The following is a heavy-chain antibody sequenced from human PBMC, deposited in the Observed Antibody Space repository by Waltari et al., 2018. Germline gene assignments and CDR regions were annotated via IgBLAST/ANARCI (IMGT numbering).Heavy chain of an antibody. Sequence: QVQLVESGGGVVQPGRSRRLSCAASGFTFSSYGMHWVRQAPGKGLEWVAVIWYDGSNKYYADSVKGRFTISRDNSKNTLYLQMNSLRAEDTAVYYCARDRGWLRLLFGMDVWGQGTTVTVSS. CDR1: GFTFSSYG. D-gene: IGHD5-12*01. V-gene: IGHV3-33*01. CDR2: IWYDGSNK. J-gene: IGHJ6*02. CDR3: ARDRGWLRLLFGMDV.